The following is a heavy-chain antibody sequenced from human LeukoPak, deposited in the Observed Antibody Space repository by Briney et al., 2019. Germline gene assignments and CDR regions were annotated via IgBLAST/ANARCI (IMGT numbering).Heavy chain of an antibody. D-gene: IGHD2-2*01. J-gene: IGHJ5*02. CDR2: IYHSGST. CDR1: GYSISSGYY. CDR3: ARRVGTSASEPFDP. V-gene: IGHV4-38-2*02. Sequence: SETLSLTCTVSGYSISSGYYWGWIRQPPGKGLEWIGSIYHSGSTYYNPSLKSRVTISVDTSKNQFSLKLSSVTAADTAVYYCARRVGTSASEPFDPWGQGTLVTVPS.